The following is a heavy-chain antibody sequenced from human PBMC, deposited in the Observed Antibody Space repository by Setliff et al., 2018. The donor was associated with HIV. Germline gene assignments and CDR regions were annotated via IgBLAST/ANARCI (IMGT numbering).Heavy chain of an antibody. CDR3: ARAPSLDTATVSR. D-gene: IGHD5-18*01. V-gene: IGHV4-38-2*02. CDR1: GDSFSGYY. J-gene: IGHJ6*04. Sequence: LSLTCTVYGDSFSGYYWSWIRQTPGKGLEWIGSIYHSGSTYYNPSLKSRVTISLDTSKNQFSLKLSSVTAADTAVYYCARAPSLDTATVSRWGGGTTVTVSS. CDR2: IYHSGST.